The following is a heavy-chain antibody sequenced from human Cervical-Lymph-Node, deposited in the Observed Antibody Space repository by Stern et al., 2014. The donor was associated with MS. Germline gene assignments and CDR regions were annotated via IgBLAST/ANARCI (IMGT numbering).Heavy chain of an antibody. V-gene: IGHV4-61*01. CDR2: IYYGGST. J-gene: IGHJ4*02. CDR3: ARDGYSSTEYYLEY. CDR1: GDSVNSRSYY. D-gene: IGHD6-13*01. Sequence: EQLEESGPGLLKPSETLSLTCTVSGDSVNSRSYYWSWIRQPPGKGLEWIGYIYYGGSTKYNPSLKSRGTISVDTSKNQVTLNLRSVTAADTAVYYCARDGYSSTEYYLEYWGQGTPVTVSS.